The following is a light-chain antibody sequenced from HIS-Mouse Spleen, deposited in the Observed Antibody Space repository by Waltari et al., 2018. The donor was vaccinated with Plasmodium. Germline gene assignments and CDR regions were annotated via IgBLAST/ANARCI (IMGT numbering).Light chain of an antibody. CDR3: AAWDDSLNGV. J-gene: IGLJ3*02. CDR1: SSNIGSNT. Sequence: QSVLTQPPSASGTPGQRVTIPCSGSSSNIGSNTVNWYQQLPGTAPKRLIHTNNQRPSGVPDRFSGSKSGTSASLAISGLQSEDEADYYCAAWDDSLNGVFGGGTKLTVL. CDR2: TNN. V-gene: IGLV1-44*01.